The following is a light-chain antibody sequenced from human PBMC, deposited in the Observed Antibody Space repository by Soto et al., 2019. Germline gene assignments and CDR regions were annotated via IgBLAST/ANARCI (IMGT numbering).Light chain of an antibody. J-gene: IGKJ1*01. CDR3: QQYNSYSPT. Sequence: MQLTQSPSSLSASVGDRVTSTCRASQGISCYLTWYQQKPGKAPKVLIYVASTLQSGVPSRFSGSGSGTEFTLTISSLQPDDFATYYCQQYNSYSPTFGQGTMADIK. CDR2: VAS. CDR1: QGISCY. V-gene: IGKV1-9*01.